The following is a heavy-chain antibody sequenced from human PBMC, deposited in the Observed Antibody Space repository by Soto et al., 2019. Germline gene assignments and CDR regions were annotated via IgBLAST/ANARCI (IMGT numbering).Heavy chain of an antibody. D-gene: IGHD3-3*01. Sequence: GGSLRLSCAASGFTFSNYWMFWVRQAPGKGLVWLSRIKSDGSSTAYVDSVKGRFIISRDNAENTLYLRTNSLRPEDTAVYFCARGGYDFWSGYHSDYWGQGALVTVSS. J-gene: IGHJ4*02. CDR1: GFTFSNYW. V-gene: IGHV3-74*01. CDR3: ARGGYDFWSGYHSDY. CDR2: IKSDGSST.